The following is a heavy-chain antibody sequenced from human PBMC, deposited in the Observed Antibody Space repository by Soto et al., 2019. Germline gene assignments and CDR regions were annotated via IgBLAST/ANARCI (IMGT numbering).Heavy chain of an antibody. Sequence: ASVKVSCKACGYTFTGYYMHWVRQAPGQGLEWMGWINPNSGGTNYAQKFQGRATMTRDTSISTAYMELSRLRSDDTAVYYCARDNSRPAASGGWFQPWGQGTLVTVSS. D-gene: IGHD2-2*01. CDR1: GYTFTGYY. J-gene: IGHJ5*02. V-gene: IGHV1-2*02. CDR3: ARDNSRPAASGGWFQP. CDR2: INPNSGGT.